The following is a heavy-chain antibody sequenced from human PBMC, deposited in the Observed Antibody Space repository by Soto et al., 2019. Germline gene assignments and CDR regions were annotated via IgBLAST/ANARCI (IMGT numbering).Heavy chain of an antibody. J-gene: IGHJ6*02. Sequence: QVQLVQSGAEVKKPGSSVKVSSKAPGGTFSTYAISWVRQAPGQGLEWMGGVIPIFGTPKYAQKFQGRVTITADESTSTGYMELRSLRSEDTAVYYCARSQGGSSSLDIYYYYYYGMDVWGQGTTVTVSS. CDR3: ARSQGGSSSLDIYYYYYYGMDV. CDR1: GGTFSTYA. CDR2: VIPIFGTP. D-gene: IGHD2-15*01. V-gene: IGHV1-69*01.